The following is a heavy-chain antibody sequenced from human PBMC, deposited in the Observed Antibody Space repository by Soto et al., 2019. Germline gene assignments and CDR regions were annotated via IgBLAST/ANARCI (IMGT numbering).Heavy chain of an antibody. CDR3: AKYFTGVRSDDAFDI. D-gene: IGHD3-10*01. Sequence: GGSLRLSCAASGFTFSSYSISWVRQAPWKGLEWVSAISGSGVSTYYPASVNGRFTISRDNSNNTLYLQRNSLRAEDAAVYYCAKYFTGVRSDDAFDIWGQWTMVTVSS. CDR1: GFTFSSYS. V-gene: IGHV3-23*01. CDR2: ISGSGVST. J-gene: IGHJ3*02.